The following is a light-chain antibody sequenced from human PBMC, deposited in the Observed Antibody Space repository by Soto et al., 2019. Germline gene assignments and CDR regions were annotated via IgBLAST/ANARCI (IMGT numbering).Light chain of an antibody. Sequence: ELVLTQSPGTLSMTPGERATLSCRASQSVSSSYLAWYRQKPGQAPRLLIYGASSRATGIPDRFSGSGSGTDFTLTISRLEPEDFAVYYCQQYGSSRTFGQGTKVDIK. CDR1: QSVSSSY. CDR3: QQYGSSRT. J-gene: IGKJ1*01. CDR2: GAS. V-gene: IGKV3-20*01.